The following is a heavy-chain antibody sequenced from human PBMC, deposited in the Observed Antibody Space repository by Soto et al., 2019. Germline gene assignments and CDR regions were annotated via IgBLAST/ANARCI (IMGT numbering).Heavy chain of an antibody. Sequence: SETQCLSCTVSGGTIRGYDGSWIRQPPGKGLEWIGYIYYSGSTNYNPSLKSRVSISVDTSKNQFSLKLSSVTAADTAVYYCARRYGGNFDYWGQGTLVTVSS. D-gene: IGHD1-26*01. CDR1: GGTIRGYD. V-gene: IGHV4-59*01. CDR2: IYYSGST. J-gene: IGHJ4*02. CDR3: ARRYGGNFDY.